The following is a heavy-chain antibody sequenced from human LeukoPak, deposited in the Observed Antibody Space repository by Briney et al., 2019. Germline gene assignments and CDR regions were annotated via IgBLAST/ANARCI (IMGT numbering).Heavy chain of an antibody. CDR3: ARDYYDFWSGPKPANWFDP. CDR2: ISSNGGST. Sequence: GGSLRLSCAASGFTFSSYAMHWVRRAPGKGLEYVSAISSNGGSTYYANSVKGRFTISRDNSKNTLYLQMGSLRAEDMAVYYCARDYYDFWSGPKPANWFDPWGQGTLVTVSS. CDR1: GFTFSSYA. V-gene: IGHV3-64*01. J-gene: IGHJ5*02. D-gene: IGHD3-3*01.